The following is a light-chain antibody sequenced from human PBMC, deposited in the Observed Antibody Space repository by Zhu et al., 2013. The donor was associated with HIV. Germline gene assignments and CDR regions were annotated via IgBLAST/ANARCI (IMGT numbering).Light chain of an antibody. CDR1: QSVRNNY. J-gene: IGKJ4*01. CDR3: QQYDSSPLT. Sequence: EIVLTQSPGTLSLSPGEKVTLSCRASQSVRNNYLAWYQQKAGRAPRLVIYGASSRVTGIPDRFSGRGSGTDFTLTISRLEAEDSAVYYCQQYDSSPLTFGGGTKVEIK. CDR2: GAS. V-gene: IGKV3-20*01.